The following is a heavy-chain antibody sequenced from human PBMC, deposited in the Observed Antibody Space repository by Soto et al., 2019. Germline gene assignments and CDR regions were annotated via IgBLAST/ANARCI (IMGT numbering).Heavy chain of an antibody. CDR2: IWNDGNGY. V-gene: IGHV3-33*01. J-gene: IGHJ6*02. CDR1: GFNFNNYG. CDR3: ARRQFSPPTRGAASARGGMDV. D-gene: IGHD6-13*01. Sequence: QVQLVESGGGVVQPGRSLRLSCAASGFNFNNYGMHWVRQAPGKGLEWVAVIWNDGNGYYYANSVKGRFTISRDNSKNTVYLQMSSLRAEDPDVYYCARRQFSPPTRGAASARGGMDVWGQGTTVTVSS.